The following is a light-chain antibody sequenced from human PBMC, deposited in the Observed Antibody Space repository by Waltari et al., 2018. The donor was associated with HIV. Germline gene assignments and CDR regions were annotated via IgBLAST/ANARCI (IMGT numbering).Light chain of an antibody. CDR1: ISNIGAGYD. CDR2: GHT. CDR3: QSYDGSLGGYV. Sequence: SVLTQPPSVSGAPGQRVTISCTGTISNIGAGYDVHWYQQLPGTAPKLLIYGHTNRPSGVPDRFSGSKSGTSASLAITGLQAEDEADYYCQSYDGSLGGYVFGTGTKLTVL. J-gene: IGLJ1*01. V-gene: IGLV1-40*01.